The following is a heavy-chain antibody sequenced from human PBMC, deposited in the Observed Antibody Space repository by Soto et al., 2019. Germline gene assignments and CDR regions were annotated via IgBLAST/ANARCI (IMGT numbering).Heavy chain of an antibody. Sequence: QVQLVQSGAEVKKTGSSVKVSCKASGGNFNTFGFSWVRQAPGQGLEWMGGIIPFFGTAKYSQKFEDKITITADESTNTVYMDLRSLTFEDTAVDYCARSAPMEAGDKYYYDFWGQGALITVSS. D-gene: IGHD3-16*01. CDR2: IIPFFGTA. J-gene: IGHJ4*02. CDR1: GGNFNTFG. CDR3: ARSAPMEAGDKYYYDF. V-gene: IGHV1-69*01.